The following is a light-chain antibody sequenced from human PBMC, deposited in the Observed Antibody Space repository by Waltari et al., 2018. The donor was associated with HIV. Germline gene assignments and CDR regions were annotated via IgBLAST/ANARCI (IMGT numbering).Light chain of an antibody. CDR1: SSDIGAHDS. Sequence: QSALAPPPSASASPGQSVAISCSGTSSDIGAHDSVSWYQHHPGKAPRLIIYEVTKRPSGGPGGFSGSKSCNTASLPVTGIQADDEADDYCSSQGPTYYYVAGSGTRVTVL. J-gene: IGLJ1*01. CDR2: EVT. V-gene: IGLV2-8*01. CDR3: SSQGPTYYYV.